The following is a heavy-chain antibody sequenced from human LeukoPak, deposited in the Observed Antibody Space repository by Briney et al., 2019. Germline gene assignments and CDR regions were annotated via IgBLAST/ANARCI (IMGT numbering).Heavy chain of an antibody. CDR3: ARGGWYAGG. CDR2: INHSGST. Sequence: SETLSLTCAVYGGSFSGYYWSWIRQPPGKGLEWIGEINHSGSTNYNPSLKSRVTISVDTSKNQLSLKLSSVTAADAAVYYCARGGWYAGGWGQGTLVTVSS. J-gene: IGHJ4*02. CDR1: GGSFSGYY. D-gene: IGHD6-19*01. V-gene: IGHV4-34*01.